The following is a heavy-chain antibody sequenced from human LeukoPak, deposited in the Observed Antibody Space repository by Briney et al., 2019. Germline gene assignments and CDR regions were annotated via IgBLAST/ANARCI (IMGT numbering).Heavy chain of an antibody. CDR1: GYTFSDYY. V-gene: IGHV1-2*02. D-gene: IGHD6-13*01. CDR3: ARVSWAAGGLGY. Sequence: ASVKVSCKASGYTFSDYYVQWVRQAPGQGLEWMGWINPDSGVTNFVQKFQGRVTMTREKSISTAYMELTSLRFDDTAVYYCARVSWAAGGLGYWGQGTLVTAST. CDR2: INPDSGVT. J-gene: IGHJ4*02.